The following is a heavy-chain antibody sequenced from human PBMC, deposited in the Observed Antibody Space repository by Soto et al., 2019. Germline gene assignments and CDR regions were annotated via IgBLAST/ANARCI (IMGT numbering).Heavy chain of an antibody. V-gene: IGHV1-69*13. D-gene: IGHD2-15*01. CDR2: IIPIFGTA. J-gene: IGHJ6*02. Sequence: SVKVSCKASGGTFSSYAIRWVRQAPGQGLEWMGGIIPIFGTANYAQKFQGRVTITADESTSTAYMELSSLRSEDTAVYYCARDCLDIVVVVAATREDYYYGMDVWGQGTTVTVS. CDR3: ARDCLDIVVVVAATREDYYYGMDV. CDR1: GGTFSSYA.